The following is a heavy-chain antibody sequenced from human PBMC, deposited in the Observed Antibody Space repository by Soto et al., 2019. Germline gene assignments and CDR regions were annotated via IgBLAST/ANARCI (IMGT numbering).Heavy chain of an antibody. CDR1: GGSISSSNYY. CDR3: AREDRTNGYNYDY. CDR2: IYYIGNT. J-gene: IGHJ4*02. V-gene: IGHV4-39*01. D-gene: IGHD1-1*01. Sequence: ASETLSLTCSVSGGSISSSNYYWAWIRQPPGKGLEWIGSIYYIGNTYYNPSLKSRVTMSVDTSKNQFSLKVTSVTAADTAIYYCAREDRTNGYNYDYWGQGTLVTVSS.